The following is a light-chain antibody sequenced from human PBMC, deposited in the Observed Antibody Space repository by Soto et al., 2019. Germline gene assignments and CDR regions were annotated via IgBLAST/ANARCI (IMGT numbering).Light chain of an antibody. Sequence: DIQMTQSPSTLSASVGDRVTITCRASQSISSYLNWYQQTPGKAPKLLIYAASSLQSGVPARFSGSGSGTEFTLTISSLQPEDFATYYCQQSDSTPTFGQGTKVDIK. J-gene: IGKJ2*01. V-gene: IGKV1-39*01. CDR1: QSISSY. CDR2: AAS. CDR3: QQSDSTPT.